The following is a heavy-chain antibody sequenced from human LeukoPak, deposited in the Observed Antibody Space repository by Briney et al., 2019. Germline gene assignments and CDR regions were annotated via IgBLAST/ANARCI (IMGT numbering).Heavy chain of an antibody. CDR2: IHYSGST. D-gene: IGHD2-2*01. CDR1: GSSIRSSSYH. CDR3: ARLTGRDTSDWPYFHY. J-gene: IGHJ4*01. V-gene: IGHV4-39*01. Sequence: PSETLSLTCTVSGSSIRSSSYHWGRVRQPPGKGLEWIGNIHYSGSTSYNPSLKSRVTLSVDTSKNQFSLKLSSVTAADTAVFYCARLTGRDTSDWPYFHYWGQGALVTVSS.